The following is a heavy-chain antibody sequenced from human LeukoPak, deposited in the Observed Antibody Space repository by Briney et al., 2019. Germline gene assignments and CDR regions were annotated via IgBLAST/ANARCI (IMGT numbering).Heavy chain of an antibody. CDR2: IYTSGST. J-gene: IGHJ3*02. CDR3: ARTFIAVAHRYCCPFDI. V-gene: IGHV4-4*07. CDR1: GVSISSYY. D-gene: IGHD6-19*01. Sequence: SETLSLTCTVSGVSISSYYWSWIGQPAGKGLEWIGRIYTSGSTNYNPSLKSRVTMSVDTSKNQFSLKLSSVTAADTAVYYCARTFIAVAHRYCCPFDIWGQGTMVTVSS.